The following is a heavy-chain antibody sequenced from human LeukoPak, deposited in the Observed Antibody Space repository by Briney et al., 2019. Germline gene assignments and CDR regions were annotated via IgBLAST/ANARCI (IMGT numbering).Heavy chain of an antibody. CDR3: AELGITMIGGV. CDR1: GFTFSTYW. CDR2: ISSSGSTI. D-gene: IGHD3-10*02. V-gene: IGHV3-48*04. J-gene: IGHJ6*04. Sequence: PPGGSLRLSCAASGFTFSTYWMNWVRQAPGKGLEWVSYISSSGSTIYYADSVKGRFTVSRDNAKNSLYLQMNSLRAEDTAVYYCAELGITMIGGVWGKGTTVTISS.